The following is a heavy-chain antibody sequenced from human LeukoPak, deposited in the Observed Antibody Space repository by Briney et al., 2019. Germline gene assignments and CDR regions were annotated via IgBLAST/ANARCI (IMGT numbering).Heavy chain of an antibody. CDR2: IYTSGST. V-gene: IGHV4-4*09. Sequence: PSETLSLTCTVSGGSISSYYWSWIRQPPGKGLEWIGYIYTSGSTNYNHSLKSRVTISVDTSKNQFSLKLSSVTAADTAVYYCARHVSSIAARTAFDIWGQGTMVTVSS. D-gene: IGHD6-6*01. J-gene: IGHJ3*02. CDR1: GGSISSYY. CDR3: ARHVSSIAARTAFDI.